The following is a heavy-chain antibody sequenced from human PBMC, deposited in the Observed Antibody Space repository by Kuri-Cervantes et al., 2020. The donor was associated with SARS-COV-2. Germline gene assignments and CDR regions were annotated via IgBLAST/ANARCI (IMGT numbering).Heavy chain of an antibody. CDR2: INHSGST. V-gene: IGHV4-34*01. J-gene: IGHJ6*02. CDR3: ARHPEGDYYYGMDV. D-gene: IGHD1-14*01. CDR1: GGSFSGYY. Sequence: SETLSLTCAVYGGSFSGYYWSWIRQPPGKGLEWSGEINHSGSTNYNPSLKSRVTISVDTSKNQFSLKLSSVTAADTAVYYCARHPEGDYYYGMDVWGQGTTVTVSS.